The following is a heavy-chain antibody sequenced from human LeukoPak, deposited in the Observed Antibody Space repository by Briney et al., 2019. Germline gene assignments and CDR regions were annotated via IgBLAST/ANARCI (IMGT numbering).Heavy chain of an antibody. CDR2: SNSDGSST. Sequence: GGSLRLSCAASGFTFKTYWMHWVRQAPGKGLVWVSHSNSDGSSTSYADSVRGRFTISRDNAKNTLYLQMNSLRAEDTAVYYCARSALDGYIDYWGQGTLVTVSS. D-gene: IGHD5-24*01. J-gene: IGHJ4*02. CDR1: GFTFKTYW. CDR3: ARSALDGYIDY. V-gene: IGHV3-74*01.